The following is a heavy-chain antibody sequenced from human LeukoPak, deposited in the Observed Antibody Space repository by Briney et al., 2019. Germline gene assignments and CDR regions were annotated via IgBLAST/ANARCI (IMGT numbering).Heavy chain of an antibody. V-gene: IGHV4-39*01. Sequence: SETLSLTCTVSGDSISSTGHYWGWIRQPPGKGLGWIGSVYFTGSSFYNPSLKSRVTISVDTSKNQFSLNVASVTAADTAAYYCARQIGGRLVRGFDFWGQGSLVTVPS. CDR2: VYFTGSS. CDR3: ARQIGGRLVRGFDF. CDR1: GDSISSTGHY. D-gene: IGHD6-19*01. J-gene: IGHJ4*02.